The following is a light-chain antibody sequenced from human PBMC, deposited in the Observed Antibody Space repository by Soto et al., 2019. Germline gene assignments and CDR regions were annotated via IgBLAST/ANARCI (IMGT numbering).Light chain of an antibody. V-gene: IGKV1-39*01. J-gene: IGKJ1*01. Sequence: DIQMTQSPSSLPASVGDRVTITCRASQSISRYVNWYQQKPGKAPQLLIYAATSLQSGVPSRFSGSGAGTDFTLTISSLQPEEFATYDCQQTYGDLWTCGQGTKVEIK. CDR3: QQTYGDLWT. CDR2: AAT. CDR1: QSISRY.